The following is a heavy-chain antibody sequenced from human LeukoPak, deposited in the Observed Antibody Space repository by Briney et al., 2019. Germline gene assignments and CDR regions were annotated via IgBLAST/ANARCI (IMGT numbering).Heavy chain of an antibody. V-gene: IGHV1-2*02. J-gene: IGHJ4*02. Sequence: ASVKVSCKASGYTFTGYYMHWVRQAPGQGLEWMGSINPNSGGTNYAQNFQGRVTMTRDTSINTAYMELSSLRSDDTAVYYCARVEPWNYYDSSGYYFDFWGQGTLVTVSS. CDR3: ARVEPWNYYDSSGYYFDF. CDR2: INPNSGGT. D-gene: IGHD3-22*01. CDR1: GYTFTGYY.